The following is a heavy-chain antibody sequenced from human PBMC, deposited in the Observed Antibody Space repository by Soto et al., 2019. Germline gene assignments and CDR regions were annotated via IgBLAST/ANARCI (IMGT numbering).Heavy chain of an antibody. CDR2: IIPIFGTA. J-gene: IGHJ5*02. CDR1: GGTFSSYA. Sequence: QVQLVQSGAEVKKPGSSVKVSCKASGGTFSSYAISWVRQAPGQGLEWMGGIIPIFGTANYAQKFQGRVTSSADEATSTAYMELSSLRSEDTAVYYCARVWCSGGSCYSGSGWFDPWGQGTLVTVSS. CDR3: ARVWCSGGSCYSGSGWFDP. V-gene: IGHV1-69*12. D-gene: IGHD2-15*01.